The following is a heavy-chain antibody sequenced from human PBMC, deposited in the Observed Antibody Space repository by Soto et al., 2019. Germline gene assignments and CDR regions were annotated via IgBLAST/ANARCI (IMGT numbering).Heavy chain of an antibody. V-gene: IGHV3-23*01. J-gene: IGHJ3*02. Sequence: GGSLRLSCAASGFTFSTYAMSWVRQAQGQGLEWVSTISASGGNTYYAESVKGRFAISRDNSENTLWLQMNSLRAEDTAIYYCAKDGDDSRPPDAFDIWGQGTMVTVSS. CDR1: GFTFSTYA. CDR3: AKDGDDSRPPDAFDI. CDR2: ISASGGNT. D-gene: IGHD3-22*01.